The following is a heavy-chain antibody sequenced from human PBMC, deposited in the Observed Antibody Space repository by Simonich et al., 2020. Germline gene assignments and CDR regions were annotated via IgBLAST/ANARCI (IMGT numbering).Heavy chain of an antibody. CDR2: INPNSGGT. J-gene: IGHJ6*03. V-gene: IGHV1-2*02. CDR3: ARGALTGDYYYMDV. Sequence: QVQLVQSGAEVKKPGASVKVSCKASGYTFTGYYVHGVRQAPGQGLGWRGWINPNSGGTNYAQKFQGRVTMTRDTSISTAYMELSRLRSDDTAVYYCARGALTGDYYYMDVWGKGTTVTVSS. D-gene: IGHD7-27*01. CDR1: GYTFTGYY.